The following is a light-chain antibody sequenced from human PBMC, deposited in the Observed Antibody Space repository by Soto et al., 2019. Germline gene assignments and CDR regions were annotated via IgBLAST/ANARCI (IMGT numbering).Light chain of an antibody. V-gene: IGLV1-40*01. CDR1: SSNIGAGYD. J-gene: IGLJ1*01. CDR2: GNS. Sequence: QYVLTQPPSVSGAPGQRGTISCTGSSSNIGAGYDVHWYQQLPGTAPKLLIYGNSNRPSGVPDRFSGSKSGTSASLAITGLQAEDEADYYCQSYDSSLSGWVFGTGTKVTVL. CDR3: QSYDSSLSGWV.